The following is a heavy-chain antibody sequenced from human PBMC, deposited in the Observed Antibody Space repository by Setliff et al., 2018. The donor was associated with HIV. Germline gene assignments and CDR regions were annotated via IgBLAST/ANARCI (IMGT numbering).Heavy chain of an antibody. CDR3: ARMDESTVTATSVNWFDP. J-gene: IGHJ5*02. CDR1: GYSFTNYD. D-gene: IGHD4-17*01. Sequence: GASVKVSCKATGYSFTNYDINWVRQAAGQGLEWMGWMNPINGKTGYAQQFQGRITLTRNTSISTAYMELNSLRSEDTAIYFCARMDESTVTATSVNWFDPWGQGTLVTVSS. CDR2: MNPINGKT. V-gene: IGHV1-8*01.